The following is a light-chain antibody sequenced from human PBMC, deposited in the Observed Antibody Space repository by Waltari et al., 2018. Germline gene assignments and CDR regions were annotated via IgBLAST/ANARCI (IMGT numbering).Light chain of an antibody. V-gene: IGKV3-15*01. CDR2: GAS. J-gene: IGKJ4*01. CDR1: KSVSSN. CDR3: QQYNNWPPLT. Sequence: EIVMTQSPATMSVSPGERATLSCRASKSVSSNLAWYQQKPGQAPRLLIYGASTRATGIPARFSGSGSGTEFTLTISSLQSEDFAVYCCQQYNNWPPLTFGGGTKVEIK.